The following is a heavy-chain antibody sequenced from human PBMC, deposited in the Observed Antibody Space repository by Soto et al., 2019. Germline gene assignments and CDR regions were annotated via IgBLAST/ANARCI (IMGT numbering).Heavy chain of an antibody. Sequence: SETLSLTCTVSGGSISSSSYYWGWIRQPPGKGLEWIGSIYYSGSTYYNPSLKSRVTISVDTSKNQFSLKLSSVTAADTAVYYCARTSITMFEKTFDYWGQGTLVTVYS. CDR1: GGSISSSSYY. J-gene: IGHJ4*02. CDR2: IYYSGST. CDR3: ARTSITMFEKTFDY. D-gene: IGHD3-10*02. V-gene: IGHV4-39*01.